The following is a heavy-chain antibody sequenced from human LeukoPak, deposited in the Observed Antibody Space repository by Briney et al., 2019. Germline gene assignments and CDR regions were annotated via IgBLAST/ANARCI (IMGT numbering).Heavy chain of an antibody. D-gene: IGHD3-22*01. CDR3: ARVQAEGYYYDSSGYRFDY. J-gene: IGHJ4*02. Sequence: GGSLRLSCAASGFTFDDYGMTWVRQVPGKGLEWVSGINWNGGSTGYADSVKGRFTISRDNAKNSLYLQMNSLRAEDTALYYCARVQAEGYYYDSSGYRFDYWGQGTLVTVSS. V-gene: IGHV3-20*04. CDR2: INWNGGST. CDR1: GFTFDDYG.